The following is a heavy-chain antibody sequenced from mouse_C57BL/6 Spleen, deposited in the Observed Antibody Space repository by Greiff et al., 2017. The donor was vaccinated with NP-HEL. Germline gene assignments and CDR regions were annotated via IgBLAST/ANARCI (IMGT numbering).Heavy chain of an antibody. J-gene: IGHJ4*01. V-gene: IGHV5-4*01. CDR3: ARDNSNYEAYAMDY. Sequence: EVKLQESGGGLVKPGGSLKLSCAASGFTFSSYAMSWVRQTPEKRLEWVATISDGGSYTYYPDNVKGRFTISRDNAKNNLYLQMSHLKSEDTAMYYCARDNSNYEAYAMDYWGQGTSVTVSS. CDR1: GFTFSSYA. CDR2: ISDGGSYT. D-gene: IGHD2-5*01.